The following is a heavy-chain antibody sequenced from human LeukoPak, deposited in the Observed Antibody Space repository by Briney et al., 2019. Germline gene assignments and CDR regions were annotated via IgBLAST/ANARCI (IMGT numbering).Heavy chain of an antibody. D-gene: IGHD2-2*01. J-gene: IGHJ6*02. CDR1: GGTFSSYA. V-gene: IGHV1-69*13. CDR2: IIPIFGTA. CDR3: ARDGEDIVVVPAAMIANKTDYYYYYGMDV. Sequence: SVKVSCKASGGTFSSYAISWVRQAPGQGLEWTGGIIPIFGTANYAQKFQGRVTITADESTSTAYMELSSLRSEDTAVYYCARDGEDIVVVPAAMIANKTDYYYYYGMDVWGQGTTVTVSS.